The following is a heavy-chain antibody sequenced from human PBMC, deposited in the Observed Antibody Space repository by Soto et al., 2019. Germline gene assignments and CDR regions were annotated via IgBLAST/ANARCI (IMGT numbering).Heavy chain of an antibody. Sequence: QVQLVESGGGVVQPGRSLRLSCAASGFTFSSYGMHWVRQAPGKGLEWVAVIWYDGSNKYYADSVKGRFTISRDNSKNTLYLQMNSLRAEDTAVYYCAGVLAYSSGWYYLDYWGQGTLVTVSS. D-gene: IGHD6-19*01. J-gene: IGHJ4*02. CDR2: IWYDGSNK. CDR1: GFTFSSYG. V-gene: IGHV3-33*01. CDR3: AGVLAYSSGWYYLDY.